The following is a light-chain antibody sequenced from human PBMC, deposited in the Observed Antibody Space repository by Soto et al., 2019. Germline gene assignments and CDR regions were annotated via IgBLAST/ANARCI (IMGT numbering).Light chain of an antibody. J-gene: IGKJ5*01. CDR2: GAS. CDR3: QQRSNWPPIN. CDR1: QSVSSN. V-gene: IGKV3-15*01. Sequence: IVMTQSPATLSVSPGERATLCCRSSQSVSSNLAWYQQKPGQAPRLLIYGASTRATGIPARFSGSGSGTDFTLTISSLEPEDFAVYYCQQRSNWPPINFGQGTRLEIK.